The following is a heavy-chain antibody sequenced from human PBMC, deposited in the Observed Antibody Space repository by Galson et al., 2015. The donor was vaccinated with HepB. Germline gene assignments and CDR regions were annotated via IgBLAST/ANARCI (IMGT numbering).Heavy chain of an antibody. Sequence: SLRLSCAASGFTFSSYAMHWVRQAPGKGLEWVAVISYDGSNKYYADSVKGRFTISRDNSKNTLYLQMNSLRAEDTAVYYCARDVTMVRGVIGYWGQGTLVTVSS. CDR1: GFTFSSYA. J-gene: IGHJ4*02. CDR3: ARDVTMVRGVIGY. V-gene: IGHV3-30-3*01. CDR2: ISYDGSNK. D-gene: IGHD3-10*01.